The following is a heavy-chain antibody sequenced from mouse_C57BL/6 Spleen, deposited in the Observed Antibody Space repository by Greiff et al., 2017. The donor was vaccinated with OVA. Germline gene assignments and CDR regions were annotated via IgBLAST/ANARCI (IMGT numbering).Heavy chain of an antibody. J-gene: IGHJ1*03. D-gene: IGHD1-1*01. V-gene: IGHV1-22*01. CDR1: GYTFTDYN. CDR2: INPNNGGT. Sequence: EVKVVESGPELVKPGASVKMSCKASGYTFTDYNMHWVKQSHGKSLEWIGYINPNNGGTSYNQKFKGKATLTVNKSSSTAYMELRSLTSEDSAVYYCASSDYLRYFDVWGTGTTVTVSS. CDR3: ASSDYLRYFDV.